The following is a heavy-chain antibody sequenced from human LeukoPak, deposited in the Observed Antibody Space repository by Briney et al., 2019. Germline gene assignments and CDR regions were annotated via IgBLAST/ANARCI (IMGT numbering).Heavy chain of an antibody. J-gene: IGHJ5*02. CDR3: ARGPDRVGWLPDNWFDP. V-gene: IGHV3-21*01. D-gene: IGHD6-19*01. CDR2: ISTSSTYI. Sequence: PGGSLRLSCAASGFTVSSNYMTWVRQAPGKGLEWVSSISTSSTYIYYTDSVKGRFTMSRDNAKNSMYLQMNSLRAEDTAVYYCARGPDRVGWLPDNWFDPWGQGTLVTVSS. CDR1: GFTVSSNY.